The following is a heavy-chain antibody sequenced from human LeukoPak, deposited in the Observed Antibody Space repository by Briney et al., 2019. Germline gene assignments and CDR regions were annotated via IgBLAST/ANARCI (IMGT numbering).Heavy chain of an antibody. CDR3: ARVFGSGFDY. Sequence: GGSLRLSCAASGFTFSNFGMNWVRQAPGKGLEWVSSISGRGDYIYYADSLKGRFTISRDNAKNSLYLEVNNLRNEDTAVYYCARVFGSGFDYWGQGTLVTVSS. J-gene: IGHJ4*02. CDR1: GFTFSNFG. D-gene: IGHD3-10*01. CDR2: ISGRGDYI. V-gene: IGHV3-21*01.